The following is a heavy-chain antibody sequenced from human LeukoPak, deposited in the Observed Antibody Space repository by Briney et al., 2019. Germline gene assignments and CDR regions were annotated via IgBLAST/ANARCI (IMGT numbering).Heavy chain of an antibody. Sequence: GGSLRLSCAASGFTFSSYGMHWVRQAPGKGLEWVAFIRYDGSNKYYADSVKGRFTISRDNSKNTLYLRMNSLRAEDTAVYYCAKCGLRDYAEIDYWGQGTLVTVSS. V-gene: IGHV3-30*02. J-gene: IGHJ4*02. D-gene: IGHD4-17*01. CDR3: AKCGLRDYAEIDY. CDR2: IRYDGSNK. CDR1: GFTFSSYG.